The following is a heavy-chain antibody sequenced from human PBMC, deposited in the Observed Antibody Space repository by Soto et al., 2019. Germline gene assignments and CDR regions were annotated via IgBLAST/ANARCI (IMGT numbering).Heavy chain of an antibody. J-gene: IGHJ6*02. CDR1: GFTFSSYS. CDR2: ISSSSSYI. D-gene: IGHD4-4*01. CDR3: AREAYSNGANPYYYYYGMDV. Sequence: EVQLVESGGGLVKPGGSLRLSCAASGFTFSSYSMNWVRQAPGKGLEWVSSISSSSSYIYYADSVKGRFTISRDNAKNSLYLQMNSLRAEDTAVYYCAREAYSNGANPYYYYYGMDVWGQGTTVTVSS. V-gene: IGHV3-21*01.